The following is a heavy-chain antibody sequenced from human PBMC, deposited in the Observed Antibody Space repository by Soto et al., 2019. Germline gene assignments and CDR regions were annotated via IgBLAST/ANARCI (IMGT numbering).Heavy chain of an antibody. CDR2: INSDGTST. D-gene: IGHD2-15*01. J-gene: IGHJ4*02. CDR1: GFTFSGYW. V-gene: IGHV3-74*01. CDR3: ARVGGGLAASQYFSDY. Sequence: EVQLVESGGGLVQPGGSLGLSCVASGFTFSGYWMHWVRQVSGKGLVWVSRINSDGTSTIYADSVKGRFPISSDNAKNTPYLQMDSLSAEDTAVYYCARVGGGLAASQYFSDYWGQGTLVTVSS.